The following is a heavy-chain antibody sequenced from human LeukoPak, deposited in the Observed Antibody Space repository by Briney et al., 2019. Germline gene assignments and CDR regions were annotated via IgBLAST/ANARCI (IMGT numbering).Heavy chain of an antibody. CDR1: GFSLISAYSLNSGFY. CDR3: ATPGAAGRDEYFQY. CDR2: IQHSDSI. J-gene: IGHJ1*01. D-gene: IGHD6-13*01. Sequence: SETLSLTCTFSGFSLISAYSLNSGFYWGWVRQPPGKGLEWIGSIQHSDSIYYNPSFKSRVTISVDMSKNHFSLKLTSLAAADTAVYYCATPGAAGRDEYFQYWSQGTLVTVSS. V-gene: IGHV4-38-2*02.